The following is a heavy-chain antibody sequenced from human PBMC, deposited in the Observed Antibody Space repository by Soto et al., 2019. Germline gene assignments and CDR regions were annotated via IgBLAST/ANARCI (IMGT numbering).Heavy chain of an antibody. CDR1: GDSINNTYW. Sequence: PSETLSLTCFVSGDSINNTYWWSWVRQAPEKGLEWIGEIYHTGGRSYMPSLRGRITLSVDTSKNQFSLKLTSVTAADTAVYYCARLTVGYYDSSGYLILNPEVDYWGQGTLVTVSS. V-gene: IGHV4-4*02. CDR2: IYHTGGR. D-gene: IGHD3-22*01. CDR3: ARLTVGYYDSSGYLILNPEVDY. J-gene: IGHJ4*02.